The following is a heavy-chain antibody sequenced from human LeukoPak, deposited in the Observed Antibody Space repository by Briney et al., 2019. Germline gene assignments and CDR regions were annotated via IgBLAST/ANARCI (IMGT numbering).Heavy chain of an antibody. Sequence: PSETLSLTCAVSGGSISSGGYSWSWIRQPPGKGLEWIGYIYHSGSTYYNPSLKSRVTISVDRSKNQFSLKLSSVTAADTAVYYCARVGINYEQFDPWGQGTLVTVSS. D-gene: IGHD3-22*01. J-gene: IGHJ5*02. CDR2: IYHSGST. CDR1: GGSISSGGYS. V-gene: IGHV4-30-2*01. CDR3: ARVGINYEQFDP.